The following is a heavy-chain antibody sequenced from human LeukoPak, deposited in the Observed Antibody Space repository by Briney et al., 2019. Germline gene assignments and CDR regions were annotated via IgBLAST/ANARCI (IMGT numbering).Heavy chain of an antibody. V-gene: IGHV1-69*01. Sequence: SVKVSCKASGGTFSSYVISWVRQAPGQGLEWMGGIIPIFGTANYAQKFQGRVTITADESTSTAYMELSSLRSEDTAVYYCARGVQVLCFFFKQKTAYEIWGQGTLVTVSS. CDR1: GGTFSSYV. J-gene: IGHJ4*02. D-gene: IGHD3-10*02. CDR3: ARGVQVLCFFFKQKTAYEI. CDR2: IIPIFGTA.